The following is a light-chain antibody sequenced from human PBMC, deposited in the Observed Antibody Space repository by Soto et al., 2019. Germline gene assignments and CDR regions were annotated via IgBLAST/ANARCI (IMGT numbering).Light chain of an antibody. Sequence: QSVLTQPPSASGSPGQSVTISCTGTSSDVGGYNYVSWYQQHPGKAPQLIIYEVSKRPSGVPHRFSGSKSGNTASLTISGLQAEDEADYYCTSYTSSTPFYVFGTGTKVTVL. J-gene: IGLJ1*01. V-gene: IGLV2-8*01. CDR2: EVS. CDR1: SSDVGGYNY. CDR3: TSYTSSTPFYV.